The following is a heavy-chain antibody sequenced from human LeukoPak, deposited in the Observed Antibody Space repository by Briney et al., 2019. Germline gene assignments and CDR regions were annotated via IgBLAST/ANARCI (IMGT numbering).Heavy chain of an antibody. Sequence: SETLSLTCTVSGGSISSGGYYWSWIRQHPGKGLEWIGYIYYSGSTYYNPSLKSRVTISVDTSKNQFTLKLSSVTAADTAVYYCARVEYSSSSGYFDYWGQGTLVTVSS. J-gene: IGHJ4*02. D-gene: IGHD6-6*01. CDR3: ARVEYSSSSGYFDY. V-gene: IGHV4-31*03. CDR2: IYYSGST. CDR1: GGSISSGGYY.